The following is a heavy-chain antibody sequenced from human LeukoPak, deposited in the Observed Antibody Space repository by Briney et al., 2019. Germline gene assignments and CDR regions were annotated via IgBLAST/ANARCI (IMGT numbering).Heavy chain of an antibody. CDR1: GYGFTGYW. CDR3: AKDICSSTGCHEFDY. D-gene: IGHD2-2*01. V-gene: IGHV5-51*01. J-gene: IGHJ4*02. Sequence: GESLKISCKASGYGFTGYWIGWVRQMPGKGLEWMGVIFPGDSKTRYSPSFQGQVTFSADKSISTAYLQWSSLKASDTALYYCAKDICSSTGCHEFDYWGQGTLVTVSS. CDR2: IFPGDSKT.